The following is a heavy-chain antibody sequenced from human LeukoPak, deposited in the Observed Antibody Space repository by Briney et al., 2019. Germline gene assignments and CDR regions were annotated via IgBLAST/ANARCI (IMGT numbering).Heavy chain of an antibody. CDR3: ARTKIGDPFDY. J-gene: IGHJ4*02. V-gene: IGHV1-2*02. CDR1: GYTSTGYN. D-gene: IGHD3-16*01. CDR2: IIPNSGAA. Sequence: ASVKVSCTASGYTSTGYNIHWVRQAPGQGLEWMGWIIPNSGAAGYAQKFQGRVTMTRDTSINTAYMGLSRLRSDDTALYYCARTKIGDPFDYWGQGTLVTVSS.